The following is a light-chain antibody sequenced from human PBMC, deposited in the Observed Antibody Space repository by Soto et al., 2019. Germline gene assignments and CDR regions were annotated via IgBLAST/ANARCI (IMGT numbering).Light chain of an antibody. Sequence: EVVLTQSPGTLSLSAGERATLSCGASQSVANNHLAWYQQRPGQAPRLLIYAASTRAAGIPDRFSGSGSGTDFTLTISRLEPEDFGVFFCHHYGRSPIFTFGPGTTVDMK. J-gene: IGKJ3*01. V-gene: IGKV3-20*01. CDR2: AAS. CDR1: QSVANNH. CDR3: HHYGRSPIFT.